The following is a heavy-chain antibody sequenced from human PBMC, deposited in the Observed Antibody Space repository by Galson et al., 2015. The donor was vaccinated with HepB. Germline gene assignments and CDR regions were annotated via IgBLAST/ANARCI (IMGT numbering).Heavy chain of an antibody. J-gene: IGHJ4*02. CDR3: ATDAGVVHPLGGV. D-gene: IGHD3-3*01. CDR1: GYTLTKLS. Sequence: SVKVSCKVSGYTLTKLSMHWVRQAPGKGLEWMGGFDPEDGETIYAQKFQGRVTMTEDTSTDTAYMELSSLRSEDTAVYYCATDAGVVHPLGGVWGQGTLVTVSS. CDR2: FDPEDGET. V-gene: IGHV1-24*01.